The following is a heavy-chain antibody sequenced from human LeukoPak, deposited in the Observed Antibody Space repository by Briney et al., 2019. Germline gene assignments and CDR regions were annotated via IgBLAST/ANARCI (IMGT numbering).Heavy chain of an antibody. V-gene: IGHV4-59*08. CDR2: IHYDGTT. Sequence: SETLSLPCTVSGVSISSYYLSWLRQTPDKGLEWMGYIHYDGTTKYNPSLTSRVTKSIDTSKNQFYMKLRSVTAADTAVYYCARHGPNYGGNFDFWGQGTLVTVSS. CDR3: ARHGPNYGGNFDF. J-gene: IGHJ4*02. D-gene: IGHD4-23*01. CDR1: GVSISSYY.